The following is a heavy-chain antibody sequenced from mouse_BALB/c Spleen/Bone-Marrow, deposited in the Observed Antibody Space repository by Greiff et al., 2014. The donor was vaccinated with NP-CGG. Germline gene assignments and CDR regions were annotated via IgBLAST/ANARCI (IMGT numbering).Heavy chain of an antibody. CDR1: GFTFTNYY. CDR3: AKDTMDY. J-gene: IGHJ4*01. Sequence: QVQLQQSGPGLVKPGASVWISCKASGFTFTNYYIHWVKQRPGQGLEWLGRIYPGNVNTEYNEKFKDKTTMTADKSSSTAYMRLSSLTSEDSAVYVCAKDTMDYWGQGTSVTVSS. CDR2: IYPGNVNT. V-gene: IGHV1S56*01.